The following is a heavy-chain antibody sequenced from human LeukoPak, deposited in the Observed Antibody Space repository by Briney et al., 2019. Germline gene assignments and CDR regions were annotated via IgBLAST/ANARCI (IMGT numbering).Heavy chain of an antibody. D-gene: IGHD3-10*01. CDR1: GYTFTGYY. J-gene: IGHJ6*03. CDR3: ARVKDRISMVRGVLSPQNYYYYYMDD. Sequence: ASVKVSCKASGYTFTGYYMHWVRQAPGQGLEWMGWINPNSGGTNYAKKFQGRVTMTRDTSISTAYMELSRLRSDDTAVYYCARVKDRISMVRGVLSPQNYYYYYMDDWGKGTTVTVSS. CDR2: INPNSGGT. V-gene: IGHV1-2*02.